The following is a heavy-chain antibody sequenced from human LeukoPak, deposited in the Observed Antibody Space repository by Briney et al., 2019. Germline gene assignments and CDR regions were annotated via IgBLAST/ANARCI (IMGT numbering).Heavy chain of an antibody. CDR2: ISAYNGNT. J-gene: IGHJ4*02. Sequence: GASVKVSCKASGYTFTSYGISWVRQAPGQGLEWMGWISAYNGNTNYAQKVQGRVTMTTDTSTSTAYMELRSLRSDDTAVYYCARDLGPVAGAVIIDYWGQGTLVTVSS. V-gene: IGHV1-18*01. D-gene: IGHD6-19*01. CDR3: ARDLGPVAGAVIIDY. CDR1: GYTFTSYG.